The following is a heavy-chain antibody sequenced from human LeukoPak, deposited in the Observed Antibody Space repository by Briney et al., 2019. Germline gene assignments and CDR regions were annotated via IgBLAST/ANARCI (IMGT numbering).Heavy chain of an antibody. V-gene: IGHV3-30*18. J-gene: IGHJ6*02. Sequence: GGSLRLSCAASGFTFSSYGMHWVRQAPGKGLEWVAVISYDGSNKYYADSVKGRFTISRDNSKNTLYLQMNSLRAEDTAVYYCAKERVVPAAPYYYYGMDVWGQGTTVTVS. CDR1: GFTFSSYG. D-gene: IGHD2-2*01. CDR2: ISYDGSNK. CDR3: AKERVVPAAPYYYYGMDV.